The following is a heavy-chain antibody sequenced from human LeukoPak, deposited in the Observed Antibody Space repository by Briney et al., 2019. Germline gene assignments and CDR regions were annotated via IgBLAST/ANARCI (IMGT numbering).Heavy chain of an antibody. J-gene: IGHJ4*02. CDR1: GYTFTSYG. CDR3: ARDRGSYYDSSGYFDY. V-gene: IGHV1-18*01. D-gene: IGHD3-22*01. CDR2: ISAYNGNT. Sequence: GASVKVSCKACGYTFTSYGISWVRQAPGQGLEWMGWISAYNGNTNYTQKLQGRVTMTTDTSTSTAYMELRSLRSDDTAVYYCARDRGSYYDSSGYFDYWGQGTLVTVSS.